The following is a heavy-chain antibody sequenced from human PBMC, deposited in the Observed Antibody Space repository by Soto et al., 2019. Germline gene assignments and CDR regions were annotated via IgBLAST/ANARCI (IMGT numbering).Heavy chain of an antibody. CDR3: AKDLGYCTNTCPIALDL. D-gene: IGHD2-8*01. CDR1: GFGFGSFA. CDR2: ISYDGSDE. V-gene: IGHV3-30*18. Sequence: QVQLVESGGGVVQRGRSLRLCCAASGFGFGSFAMHWVRQAPGKGLEWVALISYDGSDEYYLDSVKGRFTISRDNSKNTVDLQINSLRAEDTAVYYCAKDLGYCTNTCPIALDLCGRGTVVTVSS. J-gene: IGHJ3*01.